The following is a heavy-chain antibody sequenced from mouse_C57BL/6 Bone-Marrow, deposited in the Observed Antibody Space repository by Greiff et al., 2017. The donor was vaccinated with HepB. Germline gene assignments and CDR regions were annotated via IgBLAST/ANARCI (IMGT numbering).Heavy chain of an antibody. CDR3: AREGDAYFDY. D-gene: IGHD3-3*01. J-gene: IGHJ2*01. CDR2: IDPSDSYT. Sequence: QVQLQQPGAELVKPGASVKLSCKASGYTFTSYWMQWVKQRPGQGFEWIGEIDPSDSYTNYNQKFKGKATLTVDTSSSTAYMQLSSLTSEDSAVYYCAREGDAYFDYWGQGTTLTVSS. V-gene: IGHV1-50*01. CDR1: GYTFTSYW.